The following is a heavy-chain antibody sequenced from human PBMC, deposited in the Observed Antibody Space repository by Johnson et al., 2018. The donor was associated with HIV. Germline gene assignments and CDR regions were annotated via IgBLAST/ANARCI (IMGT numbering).Heavy chain of an antibody. J-gene: IGHJ3*02. Sequence: QVQLVESGGGVVQPGRSLRLSCAASGFTFSSYAMHWVRQAPGKGLEWVAVISYDGNNKYYADSVKGRFTISRDNSKNTLYLQMNSLRAEDTAVYYCARESPGLGVNGFDIWGQGTMVTVSS. CDR3: ARESPGLGVNGFDI. CDR2: ISYDGNNK. V-gene: IGHV3-30*04. D-gene: IGHD3-10*01. CDR1: GFTFSSYA.